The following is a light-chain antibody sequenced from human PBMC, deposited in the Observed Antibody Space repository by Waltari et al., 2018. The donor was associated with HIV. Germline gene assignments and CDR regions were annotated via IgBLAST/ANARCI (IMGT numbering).Light chain of an antibody. V-gene: IGKV3-11*01. CDR1: QSVRTY. CDR2: GAS. Sequence: EIVLTQSPATLSLSPGERATLSCRASQSVRTYLAWYQQRPGQAPRLLIYGASNRATGSPVRFSGSGSGTDFTLTISSLEPEDFAVYYCQQRSNWLSLAFGGGTKVEIK. CDR3: QQRSNWLSLA. J-gene: IGKJ4*01.